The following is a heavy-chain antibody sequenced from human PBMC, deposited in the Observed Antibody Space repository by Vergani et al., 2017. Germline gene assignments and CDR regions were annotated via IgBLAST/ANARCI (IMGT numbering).Heavy chain of an antibody. D-gene: IGHD2/OR15-2a*01. Sequence: QVQLEESGPGLVKPSETLSLTCTVSGGSFNTYYWSWIRQAPGKGLEWIGYIYSTGSTNYNPSLNSRVTMSVDTSKNQFSLNLRSVTAADTAVYFCARVMYRGEASTVYRLQRLDLLGQGTTVNISS. CDR3: ARVMYRGEASTVYRLQRLDL. V-gene: IGHV4-59*13. CDR2: IYSTGST. CDR1: GGSFNTYY. J-gene: IGHJ6*02.